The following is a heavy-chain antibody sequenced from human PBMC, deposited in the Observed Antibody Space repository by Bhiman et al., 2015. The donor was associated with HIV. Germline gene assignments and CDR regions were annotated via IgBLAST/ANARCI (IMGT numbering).Heavy chain of an antibody. CDR2: IYSGGST. D-gene: IGHD1-26*01. CDR3: AASTPYSGSYYLFDY. V-gene: IGHV3-66*02. J-gene: IGHJ4*02. Sequence: EVQLVESGGGLVQPGGSLRLSCAASGFNVNNNYMSWVRQAPGKGLEWVSVIYSGGSTYYADSVKGRFSISRDDSKNTLYLQMNSLRPEDTAVYYCAASTPYSGSYYLFDYWGQGSLVTVSS. CDR1: GFNVNNNY.